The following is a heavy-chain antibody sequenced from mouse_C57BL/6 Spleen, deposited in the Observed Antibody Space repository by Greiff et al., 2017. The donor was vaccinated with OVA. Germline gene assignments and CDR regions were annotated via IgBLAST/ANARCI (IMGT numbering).Heavy chain of an antibody. J-gene: IGHJ4*01. Sequence: QVQLKQPGAELVKPGASVKLSCKASGYTFTSYWMHWVKQRPGQGLEWIGMIHPNSGSTNYNEKFKSKATLTVDKSSSTAYMQLSSLTSEDSAVYYCARGRRDYYAMDYWGQGTSVTVSS. CDR1: GYTFTSYW. CDR3: ARGRRDYYAMDY. V-gene: IGHV1-64*01. CDR2: IHPNSGST.